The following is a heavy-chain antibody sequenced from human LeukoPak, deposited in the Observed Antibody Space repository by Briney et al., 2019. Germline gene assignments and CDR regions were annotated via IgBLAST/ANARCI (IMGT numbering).Heavy chain of an antibody. CDR1: GGSLSGYY. V-gene: IGHV4-34*01. CDR3: ARGYANYWGLGYFDY. Sequence: SETLSLTCAVYGGSLSGYYWSWIRQPPGKGLEWIGEINHSGSTNYNPSLKSRVTISVDTSKNQFSLKLSSVTAADTAVYYCARGYANYWGLGYFDYWGQGTLVTVSS. D-gene: IGHD4/OR15-4a*01. CDR2: INHSGST. J-gene: IGHJ4*02.